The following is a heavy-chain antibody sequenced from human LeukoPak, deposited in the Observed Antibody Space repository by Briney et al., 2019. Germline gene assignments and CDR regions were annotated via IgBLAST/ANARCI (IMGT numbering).Heavy chain of an antibody. V-gene: IGHV3-74*01. CDR1: GFTFSSYW. CDR3: ARDLTGPDY. CDR2: INTDGGTT. D-gene: IGHD4-11*01. Sequence: PGGSLRLSCAASGFTFSSYWMHWVRQAPGKGLVWVSRINTDGGTTTYADSVKGRFTISRDNAKNTLYLQMSSLRAEDTAVYYCARDLTGPDYWGQGTLVTVSS. J-gene: IGHJ4*02.